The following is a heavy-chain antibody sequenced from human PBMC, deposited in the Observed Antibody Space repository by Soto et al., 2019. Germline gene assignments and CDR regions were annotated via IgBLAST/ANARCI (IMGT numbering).Heavy chain of an antibody. V-gene: IGHV1-2*02. J-gene: IGHJ4*02. CDR1: GYTFSDFY. CDR3: ARRAETNGWNGFGADKYYFDF. CDR2: INPNDGGT. D-gene: IGHD1-1*01. Sequence: QVQLVQSGAEVKKPGASVKVSCKASGYTFSDFYMHWVRQAPGQGLEWMGWINPNDGGTNYAQKFKGRVTMTRDTSISTAYMELSSLTSDDTAVYYCARRAETNGWNGFGADKYYFDFWGQGTLVTVSS.